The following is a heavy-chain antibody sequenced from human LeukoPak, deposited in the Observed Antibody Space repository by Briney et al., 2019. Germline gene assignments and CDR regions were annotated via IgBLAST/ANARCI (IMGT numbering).Heavy chain of an antibody. J-gene: IGHJ4*02. CDR2: ISAYNGNT. Sequence: GASVKVSCKASGYTFTSYGISWVRQAPGQGLEWMGWISAYNGNTNYAQKLQGRVTMTTDTSTSTAYMELRSLRSDDTAVYYCARGWMVRGVIITLFDYWGQGTLDTVSS. CDR3: ARGWMVRGVIITLFDY. D-gene: IGHD3-10*01. V-gene: IGHV1-18*01. CDR1: GYTFTSYG.